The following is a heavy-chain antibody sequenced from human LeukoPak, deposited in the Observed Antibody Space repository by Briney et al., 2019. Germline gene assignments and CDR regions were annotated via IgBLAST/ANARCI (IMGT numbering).Heavy chain of an antibody. CDR2: MNANSGNT. Sequence: ASVKVSCKASGYTFTTYDISWVRQATGQGLEWMGRMNANSGNTYSAQRFQGRLTMTRNTSISTAYMELSSLGPEDTAVYYCARCYNGSGTPLFYWGQGTLVTVSS. D-gene: IGHD3-10*01. CDR3: ARCYNGSGTPLFY. J-gene: IGHJ4*02. V-gene: IGHV1-8*01. CDR1: GYTFTTYD.